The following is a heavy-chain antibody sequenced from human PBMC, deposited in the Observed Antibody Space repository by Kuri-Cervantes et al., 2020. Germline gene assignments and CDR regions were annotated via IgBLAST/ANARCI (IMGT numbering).Heavy chain of an antibody. CDR3: ASDDYGMDV. V-gene: IGHV3-33*08. Sequence: GGSLRLSCAASGFTFSSYAMHWVRQAPGKGLEWVALIWYDGSNKYYADSVKGRFTISRDNSKNTLYLQMSSLRAEDTAVYYCASDDYGMDVWGQGATVTVSS. J-gene: IGHJ6*02. CDR1: GFTFSSYA. CDR2: IWYDGSNK.